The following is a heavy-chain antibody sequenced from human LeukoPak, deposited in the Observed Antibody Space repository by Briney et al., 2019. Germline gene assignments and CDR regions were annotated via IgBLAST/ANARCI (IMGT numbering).Heavy chain of an antibody. Sequence: PGGSLRLSCAASGFTVSSNYMSWVRQAPGKGLEWVSVIYSGGSTYYADSVKGRFTISRDNSKNTLYLQMNSLRAEDTAVYYCARAPRGYHLYYFDYWGQGTLVTVSS. CDR3: ARAPRGYHLYYFDY. CDR1: GFTVSSNY. V-gene: IGHV3-66*01. CDR2: IYSGGST. J-gene: IGHJ4*02. D-gene: IGHD5-18*01.